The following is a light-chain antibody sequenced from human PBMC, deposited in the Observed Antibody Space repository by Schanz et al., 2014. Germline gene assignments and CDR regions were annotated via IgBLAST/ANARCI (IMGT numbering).Light chain of an antibody. J-gene: IGLJ3*02. CDR3: SSFTSTNTWV. CDR2: DVS. Sequence: SALTQPASVSGSPGQSITLSCTGTSSDVGGYNYVSWYQQHPGKAPKLMIYDVSDRPSGVSNRFSGSKSGNTASLTISGLQAEDESDYYCSSFTSTNTWVFGGGTKLTVL. CDR1: SSDVGGYNY. V-gene: IGLV2-14*01.